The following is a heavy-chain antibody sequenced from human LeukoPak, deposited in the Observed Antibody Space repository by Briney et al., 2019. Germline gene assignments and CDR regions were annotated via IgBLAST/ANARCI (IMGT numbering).Heavy chain of an antibody. D-gene: IGHD2-8*01. Sequence: SETLSLTCTVSGDSISNINFYWSWIRQPPGKGLEWIAYIYYTGSTYYNPSLKSRVTISLDTSKNQFSLKVTSMTAADTAVYYCARNTLDAVRSPADAIDIWGHGTMVTVSS. CDR1: GDSISNINFY. V-gene: IGHV4-30-4*01. CDR3: ARNTLDAVRSPADAIDI. CDR2: IYYTGST. J-gene: IGHJ3*02.